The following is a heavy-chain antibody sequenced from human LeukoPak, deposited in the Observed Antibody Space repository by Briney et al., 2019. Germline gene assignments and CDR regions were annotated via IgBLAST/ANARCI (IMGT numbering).Heavy chain of an antibody. CDR2: IYSGGST. Sequence: GGSLRLSCAASGFTVSSNYMSWVRQAPGKGLEWVSVIYSGGSTYYADSVKGRFTLSRDNSKNTLYLQMNSLRAEDRAVYYCASVEMATILSPDYWGQGTLVTVSS. V-gene: IGHV3-66*02. D-gene: IGHD5-24*01. J-gene: IGHJ4*02. CDR3: ASVEMATILSPDY. CDR1: GFTVSSNY.